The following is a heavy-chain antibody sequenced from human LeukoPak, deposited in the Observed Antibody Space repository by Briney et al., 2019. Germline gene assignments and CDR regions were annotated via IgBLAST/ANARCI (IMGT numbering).Heavy chain of an antibody. Sequence: GGSLRLSCAASGFTFSTYWMHWVRQAPGKGLVWVSRSNTDGTTNYADSAKGRFTISRDNAKNTLYLQMNSLRAEDTAVYYCARAAVGAASGPDYWGQGTLVTVSS. CDR2: SNTDGTT. CDR3: ARAAVGAASGPDY. J-gene: IGHJ4*02. CDR1: GFTFSTYW. D-gene: IGHD6-13*01. V-gene: IGHV3-74*01.